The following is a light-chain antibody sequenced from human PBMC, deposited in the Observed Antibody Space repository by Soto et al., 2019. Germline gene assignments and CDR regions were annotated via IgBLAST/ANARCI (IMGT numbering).Light chain of an antibody. V-gene: IGLV1-40*01. CDR1: SSNIGAGYD. Sequence: QSVLTQPHSVSGAPGQRVTISCTGSSSNIGAGYDVHWYQQLPGTAPKLLIYGNSNRPSGVPDRFSGSKSGTSASLAITGLKAEDEADYYCQSYDSSLSVVFGGGTQLTVL. J-gene: IGLJ2*01. CDR2: GNS. CDR3: QSYDSSLSVV.